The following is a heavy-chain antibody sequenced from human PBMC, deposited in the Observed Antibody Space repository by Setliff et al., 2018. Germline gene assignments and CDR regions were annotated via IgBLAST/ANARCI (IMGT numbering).Heavy chain of an antibody. CDR2: IYSSGNI. V-gene: IGHV4-4*09. CDR3: ARLTTLTTWFELGAFDI. D-gene: IGHD4-17*01. J-gene: IGHJ3*02. CDR1: GASISSYY. Sequence: SETLSLTCTVSGASISSYYWSWIRQPPGEGLEWIGYIYSSGNIKYNPSLKSRVTISVDTSKNQFSLKLSSVTAAGTAVYYCARLTTLTTWFELGAFDIWGQGTMVTVSS.